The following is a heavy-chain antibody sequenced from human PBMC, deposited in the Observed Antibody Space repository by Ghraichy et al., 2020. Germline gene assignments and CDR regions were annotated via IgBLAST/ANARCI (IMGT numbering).Heavy chain of an antibody. CDR1: GFTFSSYW. CDR2: INQDGSEK. CDR3: ARHNGGDDF. J-gene: IGHJ4*02. D-gene: IGHD4-23*01. V-gene: IGHV3-7*01. Sequence: GGSLRLSCAASGFTFSSYWMTRVRQAPGKGLEWVANINQDGSEKHYVDSVRGRFTISRDNAKNSMSLQMNSLRVDDTAVYYCARHNGGDDFWGQGTLVTVSS.